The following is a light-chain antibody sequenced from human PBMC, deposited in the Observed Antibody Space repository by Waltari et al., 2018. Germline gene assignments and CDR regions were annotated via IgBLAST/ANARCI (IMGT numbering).Light chain of an antibody. J-gene: IGLJ1*01. CDR1: SSAVGSYYL. Sequence: QSALTQPASVSGSPGQSITISCTGTSSAVGSYYLVSWYQHHPGKAPKLMIFEVSKRPSGVSNRFSGSKSGSTASLTISGLQAEDEADYYCCSYAGSSTFYVFGIGTKVTVL. CDR2: EVS. CDR3: CSYAGSSTFYV. V-gene: IGLV2-23*02.